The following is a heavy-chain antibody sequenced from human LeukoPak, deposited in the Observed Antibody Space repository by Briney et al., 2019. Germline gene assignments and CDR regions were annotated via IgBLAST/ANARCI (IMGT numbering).Heavy chain of an antibody. Sequence: PGGSLRLSCAASGFTFSNFGMHWVRQAPGEGLEWVAVIWDDGRNQHYAGSVKGRFTISRDNSKGTLYLQMNSLRVGDTAVYYCARQTGTYDLDYWGQGTLVTVSS. D-gene: IGHD3-10*01. CDR2: IWDDGRNQ. CDR3: ARQTGTYDLDY. CDR1: GFTFSNFG. V-gene: IGHV3-33*01. J-gene: IGHJ4*02.